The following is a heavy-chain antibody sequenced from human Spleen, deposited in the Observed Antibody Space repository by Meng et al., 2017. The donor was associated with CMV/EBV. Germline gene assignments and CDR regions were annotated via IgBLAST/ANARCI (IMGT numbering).Heavy chain of an antibody. Sequence: FSKYYMHWVRQAPGQGLEWLGIIDPTGGRTKYAQKFQGRITMTRDTTRDTSTSTVYMELSSLRSDDTAVYYCASTLEEEMGYWGQGTLVTVSS. J-gene: IGHJ4*02. V-gene: IGHV1-46*01. CDR2: IDPTGGRT. CDR1: FSKYY. D-gene: IGHD5-24*01. CDR3: ASTLEEEMGY.